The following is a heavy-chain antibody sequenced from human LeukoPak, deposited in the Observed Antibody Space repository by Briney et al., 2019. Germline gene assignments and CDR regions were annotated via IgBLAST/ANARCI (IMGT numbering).Heavy chain of an antibody. Sequence: ASVKVSCKDSGYTFSGHYMYWVRQAPGQGLEWMGWINPDSGGTNYPLKFQGRVTVTRDTSINTVYMELSRLTSDDTAVYYCARDPYDSSGYYPLYYFDYWGQGTLVTVSS. V-gene: IGHV1-2*02. CDR2: INPDSGGT. D-gene: IGHD3-22*01. CDR3: ARDPYDSSGYYPLYYFDY. J-gene: IGHJ4*02. CDR1: GYTFSGHY.